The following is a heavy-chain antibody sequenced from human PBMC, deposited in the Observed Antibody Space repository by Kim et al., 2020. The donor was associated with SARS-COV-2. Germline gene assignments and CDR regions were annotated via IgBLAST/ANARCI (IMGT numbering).Heavy chain of an antibody. Sequence: SETLSLTCTVSGGSMNYYYWSWIRQPPGKGREWIGYIYYSESTNYNSSLKSRVTISLDTSKNQFSLKLTSVTAADTALYYCARAEMATIHSWGQGTLVTV. CDR2: IYYSEST. CDR1: GGSMNYYY. V-gene: IGHV4-59*01. J-gene: IGHJ4*02. CDR3: ARAEMATIHS. D-gene: IGHD5-12*01.